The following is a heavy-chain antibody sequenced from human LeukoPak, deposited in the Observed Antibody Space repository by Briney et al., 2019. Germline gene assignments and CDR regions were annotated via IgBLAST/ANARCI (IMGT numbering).Heavy chain of an antibody. D-gene: IGHD1-14*01. J-gene: IGHJ4*02. V-gene: IGHV3-74*01. CDR2: IYADGSST. CDR1: GFTFSNYW. Sequence: GGSLRLSCAASGFTFSNYWMHWVRQAPGKGLVWVSRIYADGSSTNYADSVKGRFTISRDDAKNTLYLQMNSLRGEDTAVYYCARGASNRFDYWGQGTLVTVSS. CDR3: ARGASNRFDY.